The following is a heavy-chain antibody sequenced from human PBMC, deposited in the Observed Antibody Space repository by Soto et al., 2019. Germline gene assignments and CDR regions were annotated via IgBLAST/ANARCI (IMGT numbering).Heavy chain of an antibody. V-gene: IGHV4-61*01. D-gene: IGHD3-10*01. CDR1: GGSVSSGSYY. J-gene: IGHJ5*02. Sequence: QVQLQESGPGLVKPSETLSLTCTVSGGSVSSGSYYWSWIRQPPGKGLEWIGYIYYSGSTNYNPYLKSRVTISVDTSKNQFSLKLSSVTAADTAVYYCAREGIGYYYGGSWGQGTLVTVSS. CDR2: IYYSGST. CDR3: AREGIGYYYGGS.